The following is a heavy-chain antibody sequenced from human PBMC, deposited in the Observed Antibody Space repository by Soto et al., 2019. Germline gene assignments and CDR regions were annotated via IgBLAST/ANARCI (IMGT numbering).Heavy chain of an antibody. J-gene: IGHJ4*02. CDR3: ARHRYSYGVYYFDY. Sequence: PSETLSLTCIVFGGSISNYYWSWIRQPPGKGLEWIGYIYYSGSTNYNPSLTSRVTISVDTSKNQFSLKLSSVTAADTAVYYCARHRYSYGVYYFDYWGQGTLVTVSS. V-gene: IGHV4-59*08. CDR2: IYYSGST. D-gene: IGHD5-18*01. CDR1: GGSISNYY.